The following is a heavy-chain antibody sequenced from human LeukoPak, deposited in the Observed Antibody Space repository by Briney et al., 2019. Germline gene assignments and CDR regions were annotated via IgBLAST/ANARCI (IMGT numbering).Heavy chain of an antibody. CDR2: IKRDGTTK. Sequence: GGSLILSCAASGFGFSSYSITWVRHAPGKGLEWVAIIKRDGTTKFYVDSVKGRFTISRDNALNSLYLQMNSLRAEDTAIYYCARSIPYGTTWYGRSDYWGQGTLVTVSS. D-gene: IGHD6-13*01. V-gene: IGHV3-7*03. CDR3: ARSIPYGTTWYGRSDY. CDR1: GFGFSSYS. J-gene: IGHJ4*02.